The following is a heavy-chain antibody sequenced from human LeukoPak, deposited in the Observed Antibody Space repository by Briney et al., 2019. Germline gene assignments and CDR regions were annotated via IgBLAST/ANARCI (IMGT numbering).Heavy chain of an antibody. CDR1: GYTFTSYG. V-gene: IGHV1-18*01. CDR3: ARDVWDYYDSSGYYPGVDY. D-gene: IGHD3-22*01. CDR2: ISAYNGNT. J-gene: IGHJ4*02. Sequence: ASVKVSCKASGYTFTSYGISWVRQAPGQGLEWMGWISAYNGNTNYAQKLQGRVTMTTDTSTSTAYMELRSLRSDDTAVYYCARDVWDYYDSSGYYPGVDYWGQGTLVTVSS.